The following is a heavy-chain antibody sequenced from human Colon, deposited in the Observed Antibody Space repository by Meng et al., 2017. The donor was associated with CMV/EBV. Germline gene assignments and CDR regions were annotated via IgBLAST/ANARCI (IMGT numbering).Heavy chain of an antibody. V-gene: IGHV1-69*02. J-gene: IGHJ4*02. CDR3: ARGGGGTGIDY. CDR1: GVPFGSFT. D-gene: IGHD3-16*01. CDR2: ITPILGVA. Sequence: YMVSGVPFGSFTINWVRQAPGQGLEWMGRITPILGVANSAQKLQGRVTITADKRTDTAYMELTRLKSEDTGVYYCARGGGGTGIDYWGRGTLVTVSS.